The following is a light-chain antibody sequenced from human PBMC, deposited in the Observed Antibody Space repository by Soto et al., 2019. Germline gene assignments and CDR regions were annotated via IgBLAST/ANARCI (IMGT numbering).Light chain of an antibody. CDR3: QQYNNWPPGFT. V-gene: IGKV3-15*01. CDR1: QSVSSK. CDR2: GAT. J-gene: IGKJ3*01. Sequence: EIVMTQSPATLSVSPGERATLSCRASQSVSSKIAWYQQKPGQAPRLLIYGATTRATDIPARFSGSGSGTEFTLTISSLQSEDFAVYYCQQYNNWPPGFTFGPGTKVDLK.